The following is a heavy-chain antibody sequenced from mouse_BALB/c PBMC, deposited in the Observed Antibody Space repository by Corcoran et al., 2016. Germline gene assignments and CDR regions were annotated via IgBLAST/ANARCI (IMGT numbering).Heavy chain of an antibody. CDR3: ARVDSSGPFDY. CDR2: IDPANGNT. V-gene: IGHV14-3*02. D-gene: IGHD3-2*01. Sequence: EVQLQQSGAELVKPGASVKLSCTASGFNIKDTYMHWVKQRPEQGLEWIGRIDPANGNTKYDPKFQGKATITADTSSNTAYLQLSSLTSEDTAVYYCARVDSSGPFDYWGQGTTLTVSS. J-gene: IGHJ2*01. CDR1: GFNIKDTY.